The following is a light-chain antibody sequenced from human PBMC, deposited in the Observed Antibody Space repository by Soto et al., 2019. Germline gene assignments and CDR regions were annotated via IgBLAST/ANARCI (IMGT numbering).Light chain of an antibody. J-gene: IGKJ4*02. Sequence: EIVMTQSPATLSVSPGERATLSCRASQSVSSNLAWYQQKPGQAPRLLIYGASTRATGIPARFSGSGSGTESPLTISSLPSEYFAVYYCQQYNNWPLTFGGGTKVEIK. CDR1: QSVSSN. V-gene: IGKV3D-15*01. CDR2: GAS. CDR3: QQYNNWPLT.